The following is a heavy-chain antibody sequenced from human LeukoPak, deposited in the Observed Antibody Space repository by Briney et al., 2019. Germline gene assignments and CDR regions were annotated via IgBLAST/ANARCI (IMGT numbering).Heavy chain of an antibody. J-gene: IGHJ6*04. V-gene: IGHV4-34*01. D-gene: IGHD3/OR15-3a*01. CDR3: ATRDFWGEVDV. CDR2: INHNGDT. CDR1: GGPFSGYY. Sequence: SETLSLTCAVYGGPFSGYYWSWIRQPPGKGLEWIGEINHNGDTNYNPSLKSRVTMSVDASKNRFSLKLTSVTAADTAMYYCATRDFWGEVDVWGRGTTVTVSS.